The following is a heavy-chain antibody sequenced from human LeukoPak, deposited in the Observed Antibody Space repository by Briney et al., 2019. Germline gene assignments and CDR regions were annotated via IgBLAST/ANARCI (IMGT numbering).Heavy chain of an antibody. CDR2: INPSGGST. V-gene: IGHV1-46*01. CDR3: ARDRNYDSSRDY. Sequence: ASVKVSCKASGYTFTSYYMHWVRQAPGQGLEWVGIINPSGGSTTYAQKFQGRVTVTRDTSKSTVYMELSSLISEDTALYYCARDRNYDSSRDYWGQGTLVTVSS. CDR1: GYTFTSYY. J-gene: IGHJ4*02. D-gene: IGHD3-22*01.